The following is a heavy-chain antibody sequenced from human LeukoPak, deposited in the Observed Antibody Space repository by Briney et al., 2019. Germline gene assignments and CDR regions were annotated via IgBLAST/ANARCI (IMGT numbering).Heavy chain of an antibody. CDR2: ISESGTAI. CDR1: GFTVSNYI. V-gene: IGHV3-48*02. CDR3: ARGDFAN. D-gene: IGHD3-3*01. J-gene: IGHJ4*02. Sequence: GGSLRLSCAASGFTVSNYIMNWVRQARGKGLEWVSFISESGTAIYYAESVKGRFTISRDIARNSVYLQMNSLRDEDTAVYYCARGDFANWGQGTLVTVSS.